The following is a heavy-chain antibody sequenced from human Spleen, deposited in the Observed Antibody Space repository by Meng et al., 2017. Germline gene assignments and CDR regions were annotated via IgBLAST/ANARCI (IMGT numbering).Heavy chain of an antibody. D-gene: IGHD6-6*01. J-gene: IGHJ4*02. CDR2: IYPSGST. Sequence: VQVQKWGAGLLKPSGTLSLTCAVSGGSISSSNWWTWVRLPPGKGLEWIGEIYPSGSTNYNPSLKSRVTISVDKSKNQFSLKLSSVTAADTAVYYCAKVHSNSPYFDYWGQGTLVTVSS. V-gene: IGHV4-4*02. CDR1: GGSISSSNW. CDR3: AKVHSNSPYFDY.